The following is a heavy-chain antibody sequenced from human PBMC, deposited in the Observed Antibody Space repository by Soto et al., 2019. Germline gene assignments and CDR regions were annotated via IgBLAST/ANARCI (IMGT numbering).Heavy chain of an antibody. V-gene: IGHV1-2*04. Sequence: QVQLVQSGAEVKKPGASVKVSCKASGYTFTGYYMHWVRQAPGQGLEWMGWINPNSGGTNYAQKLQGWVTMTRDTSISTAYMERSRLRSDDTAVYYCARDGGGGEHYGDYEGGAFDIWGQGTMVTVSS. J-gene: IGHJ3*02. CDR2: INPNSGGT. CDR1: GYTFTGYY. CDR3: ARDGGGGEHYGDYEGGAFDI. D-gene: IGHD4-17*01.